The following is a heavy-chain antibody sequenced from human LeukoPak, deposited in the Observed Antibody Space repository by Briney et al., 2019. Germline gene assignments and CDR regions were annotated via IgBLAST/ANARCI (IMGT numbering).Heavy chain of an antibody. CDR2: IKSDGSSI. D-gene: IGHD4-23*01. Sequence: GGSLRLSCAASGFTFHLYAMHWVRQAPGKGLVWVSRIKSDGSSIMYADSVRGRFTISRDNAKNTLYLQMNSLRAEDTAVYYCARDLDYGGRSNFDHWGQGTLVTVSS. J-gene: IGHJ4*02. V-gene: IGHV3-74*03. CDR3: ARDLDYGGRSNFDH. CDR1: GFTFHLYA.